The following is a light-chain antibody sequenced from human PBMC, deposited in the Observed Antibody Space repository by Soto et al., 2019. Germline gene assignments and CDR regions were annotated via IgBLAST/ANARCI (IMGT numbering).Light chain of an antibody. Sequence: DIQMTQSPSSLSASVGDRVTITCRASQTIDKYLNWYQEKPGKAPKLLIYTTSTLQSEVPSRLSGSGSETDFTLTISSLQPEDFATYYCQQSYSVPLTFGGGTKVDIK. CDR1: QTIDKY. J-gene: IGKJ4*01. CDR2: TTS. V-gene: IGKV1-39*01. CDR3: QQSYSVPLT.